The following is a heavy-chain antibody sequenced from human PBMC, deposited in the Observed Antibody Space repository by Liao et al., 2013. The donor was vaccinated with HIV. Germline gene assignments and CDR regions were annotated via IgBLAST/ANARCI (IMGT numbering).Heavy chain of an antibody. V-gene: IGHV4-59*01. CDR2: VSYSGNT. CDR1: GGSTSSYY. J-gene: IGHJ4*02. CDR3: ARDLPPNY. Sequence: QVQLQESGPGLVKPSETLSLTCTVSGGSTSSYYWSWIRQSPGKGLEWIGFVSYSGNTNYNPSLKSRVTISVDTSKNQFSLNLHSVTAADTAIYYCARDLPPNYWGQGTPGLRLL.